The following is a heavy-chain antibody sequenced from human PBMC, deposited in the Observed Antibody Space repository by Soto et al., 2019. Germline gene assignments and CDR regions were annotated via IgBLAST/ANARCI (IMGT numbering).Heavy chain of an antibody. Sequence: ASVKVSCKASGYTLTSLYMHWMRQAPGQGLEWMGVIDPSAGSTTYAQKFKGRVRMTRDTFTSTVFMELSSLRSEDTAVYYCARSPRPTGTTLYYFDSWGQRTLVTVSS. CDR2: IDPSAGST. CDR1: GYTLTSLY. CDR3: ARSPRPTGTTLYYFDS. J-gene: IGHJ4*02. V-gene: IGHV1-46*01. D-gene: IGHD1-1*01.